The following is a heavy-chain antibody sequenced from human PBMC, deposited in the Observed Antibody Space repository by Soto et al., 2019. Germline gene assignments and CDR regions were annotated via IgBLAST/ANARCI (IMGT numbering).Heavy chain of an antibody. CDR2: IYYSGST. CDR3: ARDGPYGSGSYQFDI. V-gene: IGHV4-59*01. J-gene: IGHJ3*02. CDR1: GGSISSYY. Sequence: KASETLSLTCTVSGGSISSYYWSWIRQPPGKGLEWIGYIYYSGSTNYNPSLKSRVTISVDTSKNQFSLKLSSVTAADTAVYYCARDGPYGSGSYQFDIWGQGTMVTVSS. D-gene: IGHD3-10*01.